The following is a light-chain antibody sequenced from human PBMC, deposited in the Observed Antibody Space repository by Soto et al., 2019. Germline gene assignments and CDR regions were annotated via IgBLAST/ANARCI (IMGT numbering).Light chain of an antibody. CDR3: QQSYSTPIT. Sequence: DLQMTQSPSSLSASVGDRVTITCRARQSISSYLNWYQQKPGKAPKLLIYAASSLQSGVPSRFSGIGSGTDFTLTISSLQPEDFATYYCQQSYSTPITFGQGTRLEIK. J-gene: IGKJ5*01. CDR1: QSISSY. V-gene: IGKV1-39*01. CDR2: AAS.